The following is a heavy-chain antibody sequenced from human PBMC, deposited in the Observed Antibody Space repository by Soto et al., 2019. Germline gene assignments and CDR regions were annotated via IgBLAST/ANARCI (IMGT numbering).Heavy chain of an antibody. Sequence: GECVNISCKVSGYSFTSYWISWVLQMPGKGLEWMGRIDPSDSYTNYSPSFQGHVTISADKSISTAYLQWSSLKASDTAMYYCARLRLKAPLRWYFDLWGRGTTFTVSS. J-gene: IGHJ2*01. V-gene: IGHV5-10-1*01. CDR3: ARLRLKAPLRWYFDL. D-gene: IGHD2-15*01. CDR2: IDPSDSYT. CDR1: GYSFTSYW.